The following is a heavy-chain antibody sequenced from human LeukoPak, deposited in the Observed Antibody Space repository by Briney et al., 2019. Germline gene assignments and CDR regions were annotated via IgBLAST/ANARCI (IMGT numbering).Heavy chain of an antibody. CDR1: GGSFSGYY. CDR3: ARGSHYYGSGLGWGSSAYYYYYMDV. CDR2: INHSGST. Sequence: PSETLSLTCAVYGGSFSGYYWSWIRQPPGKGLEWIGKINHSGSTNYNPSLKSRVTISVDTSKNQFSLKLSSVTAADTAVYYCARGSHYYGSGLGWGSSAYYYYYMDVWGKGTTVTVSS. J-gene: IGHJ6*03. D-gene: IGHD3-10*01. V-gene: IGHV4-34*01.